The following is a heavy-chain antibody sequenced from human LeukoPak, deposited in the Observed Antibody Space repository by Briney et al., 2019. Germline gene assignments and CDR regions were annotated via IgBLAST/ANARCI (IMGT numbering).Heavy chain of an antibody. CDR1: GFTFSSYT. D-gene: IGHD3-22*01. V-gene: IGHV3-23*01. Sequence: PGGSLRLSCAASGFTFSSYTMNWVRQAPGKGLEWVSSISGSGISTYYADSVKGRFTISRDNSKNTLYLQMNSLRAEDTAVYYCAKGPTYYYDTSGYYIDYWGQGTLVTVSS. J-gene: IGHJ4*02. CDR2: ISGSGIST. CDR3: AKGPTYYYDTSGYYIDY.